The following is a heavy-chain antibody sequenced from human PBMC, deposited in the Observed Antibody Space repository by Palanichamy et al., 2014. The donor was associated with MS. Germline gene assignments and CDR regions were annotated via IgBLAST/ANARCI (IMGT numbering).Heavy chain of an antibody. Sequence: QVQLQESGPGLVKPSETLSLTYTVSGGSVSSGSYYWSWIRQPPGKGLEWIGYIYYSGSTNYNPSLKSRVTISVDTSKNQFSLKLSSVTAADTAVYYCARDSSGWYYFDYWGQGTLVTVSS. CDR3: ARDSSGWYYFDY. CDR2: IYYSGST. D-gene: IGHD6-19*01. V-gene: IGHV4-61*01. CDR1: GGSVSSGSYY. J-gene: IGHJ4*02.